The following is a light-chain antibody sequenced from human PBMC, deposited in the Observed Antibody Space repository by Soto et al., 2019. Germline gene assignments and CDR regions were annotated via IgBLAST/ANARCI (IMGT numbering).Light chain of an antibody. CDR1: QTVSRMY. J-gene: IGKJ5*01. CDR2: GAS. CDR3: QQYGSSLIT. Sequence: EVALTQSPGTLSLSPGARATLSCRASQTVSRMYLSWFQQKPGQAPRLLIYGASSRATGIPDRFSGSGSGSDFTLTISRLEPEDFAVYYCQQYGSSLITFGQGTRLEIK. V-gene: IGKV3-20*01.